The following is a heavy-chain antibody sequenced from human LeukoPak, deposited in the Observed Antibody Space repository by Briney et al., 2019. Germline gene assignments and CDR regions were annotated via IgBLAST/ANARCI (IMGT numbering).Heavy chain of an antibody. V-gene: IGHV4-61*02. CDR2: IYTSGST. D-gene: IGHD2-2*01. Sequence: SETLSLTCTVSGGSISSGSYYWSWIRQPAGKGLEWIGRIYTSGSTNYNPSLKSRDTISVDTSKNQFSLKLSSVTAADTAVYYCARQEYQLLDAFDIWGQGTMVTVSS. CDR3: ARQEYQLLDAFDI. J-gene: IGHJ3*02. CDR1: GGSISSGSYY.